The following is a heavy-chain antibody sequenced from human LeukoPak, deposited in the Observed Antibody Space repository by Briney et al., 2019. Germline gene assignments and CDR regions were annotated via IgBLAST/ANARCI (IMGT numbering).Heavy chain of an antibody. Sequence: SQTLSLTCAISGDSVSSNSAAWNWIRQSPSRGLEWLGRTYYRSKWYNDYAVSVKSRITVNPDTSKNQFSLKLNSVTAADTAVYFCAERSAYESLFDYWGQGTLVSVSS. D-gene: IGHD5-12*01. CDR1: GDSVSSNSAA. J-gene: IGHJ4*02. CDR2: TYYRSKWYN. CDR3: AERSAYESLFDY. V-gene: IGHV6-1*01.